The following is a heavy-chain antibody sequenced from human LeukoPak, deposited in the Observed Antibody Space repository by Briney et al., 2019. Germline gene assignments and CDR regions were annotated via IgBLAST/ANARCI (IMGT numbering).Heavy chain of an antibody. J-gene: IGHJ1*01. Sequence: SQTLSLTCTVSGGSISSGGYYWSWIRQHPGKGLEWIGYIYYSGSTYYNPSLKSRVTISVDTSKNQFSLKLSSMTAADTAVYYCATTATRRYFQHWGQGTLVTVSS. D-gene: IGHD4-17*01. CDR3: ATTATRRYFQH. CDR2: IYYSGST. V-gene: IGHV4-31*03. CDR1: GGSISSGGYY.